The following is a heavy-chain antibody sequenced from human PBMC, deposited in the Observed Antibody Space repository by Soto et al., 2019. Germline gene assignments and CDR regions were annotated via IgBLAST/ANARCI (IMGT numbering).Heavy chain of an antibody. CDR2: IDPSGGDT. D-gene: IGHD1-26*01. V-gene: IGHV1-46*02. Sequence: QVQLVQSGAEVRKPGASVKVSCKASGYTFNRHSIQWVRQAPGQGLEWMGMIDPSGGDTNYAKKFQGRVTLTRDTSTSTVYMELSSLRSEDTAVYYCAKRRGVGLTRSSFDYWGPGTLVIVSS. CDR3: AKRRGVGLTRSSFDY. CDR1: GYTFNRHS. J-gene: IGHJ4*02.